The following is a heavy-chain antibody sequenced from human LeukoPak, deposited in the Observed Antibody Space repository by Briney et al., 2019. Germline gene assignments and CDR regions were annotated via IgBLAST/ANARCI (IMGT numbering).Heavy chain of an antibody. CDR3: ARRPVAGTGAAAFDI. Sequence: GESLKISCKGSGYSFTSYWIGWVRQMPGKGLEWMGIIYPGDSDTRYSPSFQGQVTISADKSISTAYLQWSSLKASDTAMYYCARRPVAGTGAAAFDIWGQGTMVTVSS. J-gene: IGHJ3*02. D-gene: IGHD6-19*01. CDR1: GYSFTSYW. V-gene: IGHV5-51*01. CDR2: IYPGDSDT.